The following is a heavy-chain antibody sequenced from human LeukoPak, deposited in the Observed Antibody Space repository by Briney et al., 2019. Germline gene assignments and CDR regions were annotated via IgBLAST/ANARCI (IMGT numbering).Heavy chain of an antibody. CDR3: AGNYDSWTGLNY. D-gene: IGHD3-3*01. CDR2: IGNKVSNYAT. V-gene: IGHV3-73*01. Sequence: GGSLKLSCAASGFTFSGSTMHWVRQASGKGLEWVGHIGNKVSNYATEYAASLRGRFTISRDDSKDTAYLQVNSLKTEDTAVYYCAGNYDSWTGLNYWGQGTLVTVSS. J-gene: IGHJ4*02. CDR1: GFTFSGST.